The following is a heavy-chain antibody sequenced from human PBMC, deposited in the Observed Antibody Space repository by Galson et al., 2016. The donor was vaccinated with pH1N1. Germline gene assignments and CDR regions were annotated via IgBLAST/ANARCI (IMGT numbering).Heavy chain of an antibody. J-gene: IGHJ4*02. CDR2: IYYSGST. D-gene: IGHD3-16*01. CDR1: GGSISSDY. Sequence: ETLSLTCTVPGGSISSDYWSWIRPPPGKGLERIGYIYYSGSTNYNPSLKSRITISVDTSKNQSSLKLSSVTAADTAVYYCARVWQWGELGSWFDNWGQGTLVTVSS. CDR3: ARVWQWGELGSWFDN. V-gene: IGHV4-59*01.